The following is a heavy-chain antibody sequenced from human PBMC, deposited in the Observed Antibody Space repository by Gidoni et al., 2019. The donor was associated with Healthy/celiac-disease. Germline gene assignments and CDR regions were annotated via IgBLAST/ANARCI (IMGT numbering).Heavy chain of an antibody. CDR1: GFTFSSYA. CDR2: ISGSGGST. CDR3: AKDAEDSSSWYSISNWFDP. D-gene: IGHD6-13*01. V-gene: IGHV3-23*01. Sequence: EVQLLESGGGLVQPGGSLRLSCAASGFTFSSYAMSWVRQAPGKGLEWVSAISGSGGSTYYADSVKGRFTISRDNSKNTLYLQMNSLRAEDTAVYYCAKDAEDSSSWYSISNWFDPWGQGTLVTVSS. J-gene: IGHJ5*02.